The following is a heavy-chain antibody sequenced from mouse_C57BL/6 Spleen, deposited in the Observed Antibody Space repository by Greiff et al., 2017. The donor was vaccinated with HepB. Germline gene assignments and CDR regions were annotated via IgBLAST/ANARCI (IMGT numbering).Heavy chain of an antibody. J-gene: IGHJ1*03. CDR3: ARGRASHWYFDV. V-gene: IGHV5-17*01. CDR2: ISSGSSTI. Sequence: EVKVVESGGGLVKPGGSLKLSCAASGFTFSDYGMHWVRQAPEKGLEWVAYISSGSSTIYYADTVKGRFTISRDNAKNTLFLQMTSLRSKDTAMYYCARGRASHWYFDVWGTGTTVTVSS. CDR1: GFTFSDYG. D-gene: IGHD3-3*01.